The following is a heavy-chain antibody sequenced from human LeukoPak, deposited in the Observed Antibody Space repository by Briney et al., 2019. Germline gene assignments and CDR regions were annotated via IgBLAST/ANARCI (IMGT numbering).Heavy chain of an antibody. D-gene: IGHD5-12*01. CDR3: ARRVATITAGYYYYYGMDV. CDR1: GYTFTSYG. J-gene: IGHJ6*02. Sequence: ASVKVSCKASGYTFTSYGISWVRQAPGQGLEWMGWISAYNGNTNYAQKLQGRVTMTTDTSTSTAYMELRSLRSDDTAVYYCARRVATITAGYYYYYGMDVWGQGTTVTVSS. CDR2: ISAYNGNT. V-gene: IGHV1-18*01.